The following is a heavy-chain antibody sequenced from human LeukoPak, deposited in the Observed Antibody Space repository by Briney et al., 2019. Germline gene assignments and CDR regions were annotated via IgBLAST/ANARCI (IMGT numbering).Heavy chain of an antibody. V-gene: IGHV1-18*01. D-gene: IGHD3-10*01. CDR3: ARKVWFGELLQTEGDY. Sequence: ASVKVSCKASGYTFTSYGISWVRQAPGQGLEWMGWISAYNGNTNYAQKLQGRVTMTTDTSTSTAYMELRSLRSDDTAAYYCARKVWFGELLQTEGDYWGQGTLVTVSS. J-gene: IGHJ4*02. CDR1: GYTFTSYG. CDR2: ISAYNGNT.